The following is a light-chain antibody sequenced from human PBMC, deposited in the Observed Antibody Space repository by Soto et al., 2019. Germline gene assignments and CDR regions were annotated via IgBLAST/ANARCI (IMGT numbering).Light chain of an antibody. Sequence: DVVMTQSPLSLPVTLGQPASISCRSTQILVHSDGNTHLNWFQQRRGQSPRRLICKVSNRESGVPDRFSGSASGTDFTLKISRVEAEDLGVYYCMQGTHWPYTFGQGTKLEIK. CDR1: QILVHSDGNTH. J-gene: IGKJ2*01. CDR3: MQGTHWPYT. V-gene: IGKV2-30*02. CDR2: KVS.